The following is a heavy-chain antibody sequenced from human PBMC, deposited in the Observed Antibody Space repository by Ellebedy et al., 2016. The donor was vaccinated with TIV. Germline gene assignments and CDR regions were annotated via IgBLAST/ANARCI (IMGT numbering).Heavy chain of an antibody. CDR1: GGSISSSY. CDR2: LYYSGST. Sequence: MPSETLSLTCTVSGGSISSSYWNWIRQPPGKGLEWIGYLYYSGSTNYNPSLKSRVTISVDTSKNQFSLKVNSVTAADTAVYYCARGGWITDGYFYESSGYGSWGQGTLVTVSS. D-gene: IGHD3-22*01. J-gene: IGHJ5*02. CDR3: ARGGWITDGYFYESSGYGS. V-gene: IGHV4-59*12.